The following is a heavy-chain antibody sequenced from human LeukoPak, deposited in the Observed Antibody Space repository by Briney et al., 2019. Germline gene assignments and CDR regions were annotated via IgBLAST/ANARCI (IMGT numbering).Heavy chain of an antibody. CDR3: ARQNVGHYFHY. Sequence: PSETLSLTCTVSGAPISSSSYYWGWIRQPPGKGLERIGNIYYSGSTYYNPSLKSRVTISVDTSKNQLSLKLSSVTAADTAVYYCARQNVGHYFHYWGQGTLVTVSS. CDR2: IYYSGST. D-gene: IGHD1-1*01. CDR1: GAPISSSSYY. J-gene: IGHJ4*02. V-gene: IGHV4-39*01.